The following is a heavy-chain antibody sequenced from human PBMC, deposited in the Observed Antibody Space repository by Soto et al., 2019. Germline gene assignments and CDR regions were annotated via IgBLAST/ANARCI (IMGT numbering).Heavy chain of an antibody. CDR2: ISAYNGNT. Sequence: ASVKVSCTASGYTFTSYGISWVRQAPGQGLEWMGWISAYNGNTNYAQKLQGRVTMTTDTSTSTAYMELRSLRSDDTAVYYCAITKGRYRVFDPWGQGTLVTVSS. V-gene: IGHV1-18*01. CDR3: AITKGRYRVFDP. J-gene: IGHJ5*02. D-gene: IGHD5-18*01. CDR1: GYTFTSYG.